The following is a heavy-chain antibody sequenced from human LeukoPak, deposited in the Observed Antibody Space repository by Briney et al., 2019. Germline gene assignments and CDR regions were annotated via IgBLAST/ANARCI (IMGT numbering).Heavy chain of an antibody. CDR1: GGTFSSYA. V-gene: IGHV1-69*06. CDR3: ARSYNWNDFRAFDI. D-gene: IGHD1-20*01. J-gene: IGHJ3*02. CDR2: IIPIFGTA. Sequence: GASVKVSCKASGGTFSSYAISWVRQAPGQGLEWMGGIIPIFGTANYAQKFQGRVTITADKSTSTAYMELSSLRSEDTAVYYCARSYNWNDFRAFDIWGQGTMVTVSS.